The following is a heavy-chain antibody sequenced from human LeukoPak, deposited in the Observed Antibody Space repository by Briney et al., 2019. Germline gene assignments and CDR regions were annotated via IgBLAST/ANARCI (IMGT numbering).Heavy chain of an antibody. CDR3: AREPPDNGDYGGVIY. V-gene: IGHV4-39*07. Sequence: SETLSLTCTVSGGSISSSSYYWGWIRQPPGKGLEWIGSIYYSGSTYYNPSLKSRVTISVDTSKNQFSLKLSSVTAADTAVYYCAREPPDNGDYGGVIYWGQGTLVTVSS. CDR1: GGSISSSSYY. CDR2: IYYSGST. D-gene: IGHD4-17*01. J-gene: IGHJ4*02.